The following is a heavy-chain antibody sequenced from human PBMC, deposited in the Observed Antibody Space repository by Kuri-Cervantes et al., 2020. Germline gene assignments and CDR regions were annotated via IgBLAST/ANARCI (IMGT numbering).Heavy chain of an antibody. J-gene: IGHJ4*02. CDR1: GVSFSGYY. CDR3: ARGVGVAAAIGDLDF. CDR2: INHSGST. D-gene: IGHD2-2*02. Sequence: SETLSLTCAVYGVSFSGYYWSWIRQPPGKGLEWIGEINHSGSTNYTPSLKSRVTVSVDTSKNQFSLKFISVTAADTAVYYCARGVGVAAAIGDLDFWGQGTQVTVSS. V-gene: IGHV4-34*01.